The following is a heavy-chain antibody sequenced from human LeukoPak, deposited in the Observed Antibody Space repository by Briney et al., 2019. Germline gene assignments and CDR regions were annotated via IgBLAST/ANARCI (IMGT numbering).Heavy chain of an antibody. CDR1: GYSFTNYW. J-gene: IGHJ4*02. D-gene: IGHD6-6*01. CDR3: ARAYSSSRINY. Sequence: GESLRISCKGSGYSFTNYWINWVRQMHGTGLEWMGKIDPSDSYTNYSPSFQGHVTFSADKSISTAYLQWSSLKASDTGMYFWARAYSSSRINYWGQGTVVTVSS. CDR2: IDPSDSYT. V-gene: IGHV5-10-1*01.